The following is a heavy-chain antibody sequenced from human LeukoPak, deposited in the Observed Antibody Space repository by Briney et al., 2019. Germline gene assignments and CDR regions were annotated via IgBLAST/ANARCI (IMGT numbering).Heavy chain of an antibody. CDR3: ARGGGIVVVPAAQDNWFDP. Sequence: ASVKVSCKASGYTFTSYGISWVRQAPGQGLEWMGWISAYNGNANYAQKLQGRVTMSTDTSTSTAYMELRSLRSDDTAVYYRARGGGIVVVPAAQDNWFDPWGQGTLVTVSS. V-gene: IGHV1-18*01. CDR1: GYTFTSYG. D-gene: IGHD2-2*01. CDR2: ISAYNGNA. J-gene: IGHJ5*02.